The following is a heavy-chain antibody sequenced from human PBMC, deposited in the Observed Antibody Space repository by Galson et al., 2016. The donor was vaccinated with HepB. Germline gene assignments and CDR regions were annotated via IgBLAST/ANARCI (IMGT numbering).Heavy chain of an antibody. CDR2: ISSSGATT. Sequence: SLRLSCAASGFTFSDFYMNWIRQVPGKGPEWISHISSSGATTYYADSVKGRFTIFRDNAKNSLYLQMNNLGAGDTAIYYCARDPSSGGEDYFDYWGQGTLVTVSS. CDR3: ARDPSSGGEDYFDY. D-gene: IGHD3-10*01. CDR1: GFTFSDFY. J-gene: IGHJ4*02. V-gene: IGHV3-11*01.